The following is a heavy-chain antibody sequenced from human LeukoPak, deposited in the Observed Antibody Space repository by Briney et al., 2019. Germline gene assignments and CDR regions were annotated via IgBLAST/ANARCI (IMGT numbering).Heavy chain of an antibody. J-gene: IGHJ3*02. V-gene: IGHV4-39*01. CDR1: GGSISSSSYY. CDR2: IYYSGST. CDR3: ASPGLTGYSLEAFDI. D-gene: IGHD3-9*01. Sequence: PSETLSLTCTVSGGSISSSSYYWGWIRQPPGKGLEWIGSIYYSGSTYYNPSLKSRVTISVDTSKNQFSLKLSSVTAADTAVYYCASPGLTGYSLEAFDIWGQGTMVTVSS.